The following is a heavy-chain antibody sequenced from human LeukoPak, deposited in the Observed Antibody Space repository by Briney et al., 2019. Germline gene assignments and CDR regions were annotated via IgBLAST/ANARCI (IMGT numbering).Heavy chain of an antibody. V-gene: IGHV4-38-2*01. CDR2: IYHSGST. Sequence: SETLSLTCAVSGYSISSSYYWGWIRQPPGKGLEWIGSIYHSGSTYYNPSLKSRVTISVDTSKNQFSLKLSSVTAADTAVYYCARQGITIFGVVIINYYYMDVWGKGTTVTVSS. J-gene: IGHJ6*03. CDR3: ARQGITIFGVVIINYYYMDV. CDR1: GYSISSSYY. D-gene: IGHD3-3*01.